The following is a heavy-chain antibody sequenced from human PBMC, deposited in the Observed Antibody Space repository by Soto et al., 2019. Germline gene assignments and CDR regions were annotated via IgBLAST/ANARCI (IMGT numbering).Heavy chain of an antibody. CDR3: ARDNYGGMLDF. Sequence: WTWIRQHPGKGLEWIGRIFFSGNTHYNPALKSRLTFSLDTAKNQFSLKLTSVTAADTAIYYCARDNYGGMLDFWDPGTLVTVSS. V-gene: IGHV4-31*02. J-gene: IGHJ4*02. D-gene: IGHD4-17*01. CDR2: IFFSGNT.